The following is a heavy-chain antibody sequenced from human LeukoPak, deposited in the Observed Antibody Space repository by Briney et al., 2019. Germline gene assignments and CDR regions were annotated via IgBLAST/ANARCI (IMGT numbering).Heavy chain of an antibody. D-gene: IGHD6-19*01. CDR3: ASFDPIAVADIDY. CDR1: GFTFSSYS. J-gene: IGHJ4*02. V-gene: IGHV3-21*01. Sequence: GGSLRLSCAASGFTFSSYSMKLVRQAPGKGLEWVSSISSSSSYIYSADSVKGRFTISRDNPKNSLYMQMNSLRAEDTAVYYCASFDPIAVADIDYWGQGTLVTVSS. CDR2: ISSSSSYI.